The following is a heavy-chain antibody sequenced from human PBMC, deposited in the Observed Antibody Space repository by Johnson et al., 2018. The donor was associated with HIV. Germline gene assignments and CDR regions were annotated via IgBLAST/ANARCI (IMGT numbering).Heavy chain of an antibody. J-gene: IGHJ3*02. CDR2: INWNGGRT. CDR3: AREVGIQLGASDAFEI. CDR1: GFTFDDHG. V-gene: IGHV3-20*04. D-gene: IGHD1-1*01. Sequence: AQLVESGGGVVRPGGSLRLSCAASGFTFDDHGMSWVRQAPGQGLEWVSGINWNGGRTGYADSVKGRFTISRDNAKNSLYLQMNRLRAEDTGLYYCAREVGIQLGASDAFEIWGQGTMVTVSS.